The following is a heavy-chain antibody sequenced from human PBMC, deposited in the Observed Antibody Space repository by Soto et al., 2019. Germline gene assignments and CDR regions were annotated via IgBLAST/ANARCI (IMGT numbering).Heavy chain of an antibody. V-gene: IGHV3-74*01. Sequence: GGSLRLSCAASGFTFSGTWMHWVRQAPGKGLVWVSHITNDGSTTTYADSVKGRFTISRDNAKNTLYLQMNSLRVEDTATYYCVRDWFGEFHWGQGTPVTVS. CDR3: VRDWFGEFH. CDR2: ITNDGSTT. CDR1: GFTFSGTW. J-gene: IGHJ4*02. D-gene: IGHD3-10*01.